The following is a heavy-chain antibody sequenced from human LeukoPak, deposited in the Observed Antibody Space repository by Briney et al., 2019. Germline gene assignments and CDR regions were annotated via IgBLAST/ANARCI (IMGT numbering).Heavy chain of an antibody. V-gene: IGHV4-39*07. CDR2: IYYSGST. J-gene: IGHJ5*02. D-gene: IGHD1-26*01. CDR3: ARGRVGANWFDP. Sequence: SVTLSLTCTVSGGSISSSSYYWGWIRQPPGKGLEWIGSIYYSGSTYYNPSLKSRVTISVDTSKNQFSLKLSSVTAADTAVYYCARGRVGANWFDPWGQGTLVTVSS. CDR1: GGSISSSSYY.